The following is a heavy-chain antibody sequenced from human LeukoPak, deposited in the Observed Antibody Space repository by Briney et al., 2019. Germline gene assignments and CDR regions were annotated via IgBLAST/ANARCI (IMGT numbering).Heavy chain of an antibody. CDR3: ASRPTTWGFFDS. Sequence: PSKTLSLTCTVSGGSISSSSYYWGWIRQPPGKGLELIGSIYFSGSTAYSPSLKSRVNISVDTSKNQFSLKLSSVTAADTAVYFCASRPTTWGFFDSWGQGTLVTVSS. D-gene: IGHD4-17*01. J-gene: IGHJ4*02. CDR1: GGSISSSSYY. V-gene: IGHV4-39*01. CDR2: IYFSGST.